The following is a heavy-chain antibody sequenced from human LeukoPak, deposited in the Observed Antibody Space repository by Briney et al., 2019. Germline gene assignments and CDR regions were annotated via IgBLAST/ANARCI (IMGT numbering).Heavy chain of an antibody. CDR2: MNYNSGNT. D-gene: IGHD2-2*01. Sequence: ASVKLSCKASGYTFTSYDINWVRQATGQGLEWMGWMNYNSGNTVYAQKFQGRVTMTRNTSIRTDYMELSSLRSEETAVYYCARRYCSSTSCYFDSGTIDYWGQRTLVTVSS. CDR3: ARRYCSSTSCYFDSGTIDY. V-gene: IGHV1-8*01. CDR1: GYTFTSYD. J-gene: IGHJ4*02.